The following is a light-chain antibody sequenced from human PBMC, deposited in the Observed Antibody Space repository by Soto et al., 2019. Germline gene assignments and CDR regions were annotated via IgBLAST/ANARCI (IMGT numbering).Light chain of an antibody. CDR2: RNG. Sequence: QSVLTQPPSASGTPGQRVTISCSGSSSNIGTYYVDWYQQLPGTAPKLLIHRNGQRPSGVPDRFSGSKSGTSASLAISGLRSEDEAVYYCSTWDDRLRAYVIGAGTKLTVL. CDR1: SSNIGTYY. CDR3: STWDDRLRAYV. V-gene: IGLV1-47*01. J-gene: IGLJ1*01.